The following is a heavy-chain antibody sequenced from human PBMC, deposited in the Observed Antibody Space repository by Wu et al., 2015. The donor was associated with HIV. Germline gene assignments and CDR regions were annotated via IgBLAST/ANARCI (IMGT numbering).Heavy chain of an antibody. V-gene: IGHV1-8*01. J-gene: IGHJ5*02. Sequence: QVQLVQSGAEVKKPGASVKVSCRASGYTFSNYDINWVRQATGQGLEWMGWMNPNSGNTGYAQKFQGRVTITRNTSISTAYMELSSLGSEDTAIYYCARGGWLRSPRFDPWGQGTLVTVSS. D-gene: IGHD5-12*01. CDR2: MNPNSGNT. CDR3: ARGGWLRSPRFDP. CDR1: GYTFSNYD.